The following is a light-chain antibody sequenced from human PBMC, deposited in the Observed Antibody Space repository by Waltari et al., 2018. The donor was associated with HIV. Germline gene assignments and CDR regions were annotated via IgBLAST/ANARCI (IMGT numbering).Light chain of an antibody. Sequence: QSVLTQPPSAFGSPGQRLTISCSGSSSNSGSNAVNWYQQLPGTAPKFFIYRNNQRPSGVPDRFSGSKSGTSASLAITGLRSEDEADYYCAVWDDSLSALVFGGGTKLTVL. CDR3: AVWDDSLSALV. CDR2: RNN. J-gene: IGLJ3*02. V-gene: IGLV1-47*01. CDR1: SSNSGSNA.